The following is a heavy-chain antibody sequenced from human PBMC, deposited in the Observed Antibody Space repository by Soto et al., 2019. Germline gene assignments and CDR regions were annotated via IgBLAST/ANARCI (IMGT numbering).Heavy chain of an antibody. CDR3: ARVVLTITRGAFDA. D-gene: IGHD3-9*01. V-gene: IGHV4-4*02. CDR2: ISHSGTS. CDR1: GGSISSSHW. J-gene: IGHJ3*01. Sequence: QVQLQESGPGLVKPSGTLSLTCAVSGGSISSSHWWTWVRQSPGKGLEYIGEISHSGTSNSNPSLKSRVTLSVDKSKNHFSPTLTSVTAADTAGYYCARVVLTITRGAFDAWGQGTLVIVSS.